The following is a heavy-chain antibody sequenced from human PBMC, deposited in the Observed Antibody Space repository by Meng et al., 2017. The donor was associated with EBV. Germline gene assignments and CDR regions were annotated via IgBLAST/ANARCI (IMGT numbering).Heavy chain of an antibody. V-gene: IGHV4-4*02. CDR1: GGSTSSSNW. CDR2: IYHSGST. D-gene: IGHD3-22*01. CDR3: ARDRGGYYDSSGYYAD. Sequence: QVQLQESGPGLVKPSGXLSLTCAVSGGSTSSSNWWSWVRQPPGKGLEWIGEIYHSGSTNYNPSLKSRVTISVDKSKNQFSLKLSSVTAADTAVYYCARDRGGYYDSSGYYADWGQGTLVTVSS. J-gene: IGHJ4*02.